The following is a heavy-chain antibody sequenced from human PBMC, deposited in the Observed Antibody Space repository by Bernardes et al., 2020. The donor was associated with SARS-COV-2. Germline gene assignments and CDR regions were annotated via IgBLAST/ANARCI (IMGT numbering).Heavy chain of an antibody. V-gene: IGHV3-7*04. CDR2: IKQDGSEK. CDR1: GFTLSSFW. CDR3: ARVYSSSWYFDY. Sequence: GQHVTGSLAVSGFTLSSFWISWVANAPGKGLGWVAQIKQDGSEKYYVDSVKGRFTISRDNAKNSLYLQMNSLRAEDTALYYCARVYSSSWYFDYWGQGTLVTVSS. D-gene: IGHD6-13*01. J-gene: IGHJ4*02.